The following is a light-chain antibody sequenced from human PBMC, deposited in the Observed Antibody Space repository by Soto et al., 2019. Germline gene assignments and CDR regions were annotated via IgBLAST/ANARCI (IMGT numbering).Light chain of an antibody. Sequence: DIQLTQSPSFQSASVRDRVTITCRASQSITTCLAWYQQKPGKAPKLLIYDASSLESGVPSRFSGSGSGTEFTLAISSLQPDDFATYYCQHYDSYSPWTFGQGTKVDIK. CDR2: DAS. CDR3: QHYDSYSPWT. CDR1: QSITTC. J-gene: IGKJ1*01. V-gene: IGKV1-5*01.